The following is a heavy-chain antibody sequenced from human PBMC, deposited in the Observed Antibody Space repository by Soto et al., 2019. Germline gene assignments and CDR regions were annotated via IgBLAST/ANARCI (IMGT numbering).Heavy chain of an antibody. J-gene: IGHJ6*02. Sequence: XGSLSLSCAASGFTVSSYAMSWVRQAPGKGLEWVSAISGSGGSTYYADSVKGRFTISRDNSKNTLYLQMNSLRAEDTAVYYCAKHPSRLSGSPYYYYGMDVCGQRTTVTVSS. CDR3: AKHPSRLSGSPYYYYGMDV. CDR2: ISGSGGST. V-gene: IGHV3-23*01. CDR1: GFTVSSYA. D-gene: IGHD3-10*01.